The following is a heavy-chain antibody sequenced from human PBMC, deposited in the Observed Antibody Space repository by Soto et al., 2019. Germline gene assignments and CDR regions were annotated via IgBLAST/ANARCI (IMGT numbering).Heavy chain of an antibody. J-gene: IGHJ4*02. Sequence: GESLKISCKGSGYSFTNFWIGWVRQMPGKGLEWMGIIYPTNSDTRYSPSFQGQVTISADKSINTAYLQWSSLKASDTAMYYCARPVGSGWYSGSFDYWGQGTLVTVSS. V-gene: IGHV5-51*01. CDR3: ARPVGSGWYSGSFDY. CDR1: GYSFTNFW. D-gene: IGHD6-19*01. CDR2: IYPTNSDT.